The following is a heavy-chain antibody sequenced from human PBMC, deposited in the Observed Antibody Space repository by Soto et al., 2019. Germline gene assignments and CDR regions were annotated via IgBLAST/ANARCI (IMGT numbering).Heavy chain of an antibody. J-gene: IGHJ4*02. CDR3: ARDRCTNGVCYAPSDY. CDR1: GFTFSTYA. V-gene: IGHV3-64*01. D-gene: IGHD2-8*01. Sequence: GGSLRLSCATSGFTFSTYAMHWVRQAPGKGLEYVSAISSNGRSTYYANSVKGRFTISRDNSKNTLCPQMDSLRAEDMAVYYCARDRCTNGVCYAPSDYWGQGTLVTVSS. CDR2: ISSNGRST.